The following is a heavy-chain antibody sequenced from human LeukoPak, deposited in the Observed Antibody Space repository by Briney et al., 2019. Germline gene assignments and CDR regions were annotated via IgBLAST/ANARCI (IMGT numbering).Heavy chain of an antibody. D-gene: IGHD3-10*01. V-gene: IGHV3-74*01. J-gene: IGHJ6*02. Sequence: RSGGSLRLSCAASGFTFSSYWMHWVRQAPGKGLVWVSRINSDGSSTSYADSVKGRFTISRDNAMNTLYLQMNSLRAEDTAVYYCAMVRGYYYHGLDVWGQGTTVTVSS. CDR3: AMVRGYYYHGLDV. CDR2: INSDGSST. CDR1: GFTFSSYW.